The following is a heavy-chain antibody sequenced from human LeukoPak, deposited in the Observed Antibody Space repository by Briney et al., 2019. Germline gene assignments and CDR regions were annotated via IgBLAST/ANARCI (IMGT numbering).Heavy chain of an antibody. D-gene: IGHD2-15*01. V-gene: IGHV4-59*01. J-gene: IGHJ5*02. CDR1: GGSISSDY. Sequence: SETLSLTCTVSGGSISSDYWSWIRQPPGKGLEWIGYIYYSGSTNYNPPLKSRVSISVDTSKNQFSLKLSSVTAADTAVYYCARAYCGGGSCYSGRGWFDPWGQGTLVTVSS. CDR3: ARAYCGGGSCYSGRGWFDP. CDR2: IYYSGST.